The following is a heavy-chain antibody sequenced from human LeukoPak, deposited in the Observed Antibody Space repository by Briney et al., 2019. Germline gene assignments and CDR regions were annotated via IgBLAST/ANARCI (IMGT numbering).Heavy chain of an antibody. CDR3: ARWVGELPHPNGLYYYYGMDV. D-gene: IGHD3-10*01. V-gene: IGHV3-33*08. J-gene: IGHJ6*02. CDR2: IRFDGSNQ. CDR1: GFTFSNYG. Sequence: GRSLRLSCAASGFTFSNYGMHWVRQAPGKGLEWVAFIRFDGSNQYYADSVKGRFTISRDSSKYTVHLQMNSLRAEDTAVYYCARWVGELPHPNGLYYYYGMDVWGQGTTVTVSS.